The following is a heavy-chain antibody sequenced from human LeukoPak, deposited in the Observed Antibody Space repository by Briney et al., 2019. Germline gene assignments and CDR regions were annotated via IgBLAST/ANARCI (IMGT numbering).Heavy chain of an antibody. V-gene: IGHV4-39*07. D-gene: IGHD6-19*01. Sequence: PSETLSLTCTVSGGSISSSSYYWGWIRQPPGKGLEWIGSIYYSGSTYYNPSLKSRVTISVDTSKNQFSLKLSSVTAADTAVYYCATCCIAVAGRPPDYYYMDVWGKGTTVTVSS. CDR3: ATCCIAVAGRPPDYYYMDV. CDR1: GGSISSSSYY. J-gene: IGHJ6*03. CDR2: IYYSGST.